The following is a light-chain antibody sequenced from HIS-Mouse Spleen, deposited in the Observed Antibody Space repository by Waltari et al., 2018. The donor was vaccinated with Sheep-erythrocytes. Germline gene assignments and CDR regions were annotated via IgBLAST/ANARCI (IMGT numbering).Light chain of an antibody. CDR3: AAWDDSLNGPV. V-gene: IGLV1-44*01. Sequence: QSVLTQPPSASGTPGQRVTISCSGSSSNIGSNTVNWYQQLPGTAPKPLIYSNNPRPSGVPDRCPGAKSGTSASLAISGLQSEDEADYYCAAWDDSLNGPVFGGGTKLTVL. J-gene: IGLJ3*02. CDR1: SSNIGSNT. CDR2: SNN.